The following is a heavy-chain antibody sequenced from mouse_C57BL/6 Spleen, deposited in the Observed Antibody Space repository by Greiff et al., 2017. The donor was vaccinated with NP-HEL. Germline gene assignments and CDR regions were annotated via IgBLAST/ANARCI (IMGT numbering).Heavy chain of an antibody. V-gene: IGHV14-1*01. CDR3: TTRDYSNYREDY. D-gene: IGHD2-5*01. CDR2: IDPEDGDT. CDR1: GFNIKDYY. J-gene: IGHJ2*01. Sequence: VQLQQSGAELVRPGASVKLSCTASGFNIKDYYMHWVKQRREQGLEWIGRIDPEDGDTESAPKFQGKATMTADTSSNTAYLQLSSLTSEDTAVYYCTTRDYSNYREDYWGQGTTLTVSS.